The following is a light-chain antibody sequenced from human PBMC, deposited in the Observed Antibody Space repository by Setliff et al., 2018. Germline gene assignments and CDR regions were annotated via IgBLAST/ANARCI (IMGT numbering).Light chain of an antibody. Sequence: QSALAQPRSVSGSPGQSVTISCTGTSSDVGGYNYVSWYQQHPGKAPKLMIYDVSKRPSGVPDRFSGSKSGNTASLTISGLQAEDEADYYCCSYVRGSAYVFGTGTKGTVL. CDR3: CSYVRGSAYV. CDR2: DVS. J-gene: IGLJ1*01. V-gene: IGLV2-11*01. CDR1: SSDVGGYNY.